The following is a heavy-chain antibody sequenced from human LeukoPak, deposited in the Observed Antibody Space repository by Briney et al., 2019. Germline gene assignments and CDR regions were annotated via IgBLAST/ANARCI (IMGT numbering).Heavy chain of an antibody. Sequence: PSETLSLTCAVYGGSFSGYYWSWIRQPPGKGLEWIGEINHSGSTNYNPSLKRRVTISVDTSKNQFSLKLSSVTAADTAVYYCARLTVVVAATHYGMDVWGKGTTVTVSS. CDR1: GGSFSGYY. CDR2: INHSGST. V-gene: IGHV4-34*01. J-gene: IGHJ6*04. D-gene: IGHD2-15*01. CDR3: ARLTVVVAATHYGMDV.